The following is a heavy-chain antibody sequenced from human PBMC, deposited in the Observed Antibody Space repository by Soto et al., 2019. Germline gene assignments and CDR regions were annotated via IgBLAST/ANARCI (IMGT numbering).Heavy chain of an antibody. D-gene: IGHD4-17*01. J-gene: IGHJ4*02. CDR1: GYTFTTYC. Sequence: QIHLVQSGGEVKKPGASVTVSCKTSGYTFTTYCISWVRQAPGQGLEWMGWITPCNDNTNYAQNLQGRVTMTTDTSTNPSYLELRSLTSADTAVYYCARTDKGDYVPPLDNWGQGTLVTVSS. V-gene: IGHV1-18*01. CDR3: ARTDKGDYVPPLDN. CDR2: ITPCNDNT.